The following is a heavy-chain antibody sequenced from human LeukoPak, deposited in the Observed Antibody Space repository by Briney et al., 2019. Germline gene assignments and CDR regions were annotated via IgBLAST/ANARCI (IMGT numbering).Heavy chain of an antibody. V-gene: IGHV3-21*01. CDR1: GFTFSSYS. D-gene: IGHD1-26*01. CDR3: ARASSGSYYMFDY. J-gene: IGHJ4*02. Sequence: PGGSLRLSCAASGFTFSSYSMNWVRQAPGKGLEWVSSIGSSSSYIYYADSVKGRFTISRDNAKNSLYLQMNSLRAEDTAVYYCARASSGSYYMFDYWGQGTLVTVSS. CDR2: IGSSSSYI.